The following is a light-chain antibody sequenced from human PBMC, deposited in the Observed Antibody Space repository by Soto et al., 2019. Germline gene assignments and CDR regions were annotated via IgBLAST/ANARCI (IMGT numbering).Light chain of an antibody. CDR2: EVS. J-gene: IGLJ1*01. V-gene: IGLV2-18*02. Sequence: QSVLTQPPSVSGSPGQSITISCTGTSSDVGSYNRVSWYQQPPGTAPKLMIYEVSNRPSGVPDRFSGSKSGNTASLTISGLHAEDEDDYYCSSYTSTSTYVLGTGSKVTV. CDR3: SSYTSTSTYV. CDR1: SSDVGSYNR.